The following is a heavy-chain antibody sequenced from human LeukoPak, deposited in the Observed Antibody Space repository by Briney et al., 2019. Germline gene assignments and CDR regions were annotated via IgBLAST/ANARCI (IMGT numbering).Heavy chain of an antibody. V-gene: IGHV4-34*01. J-gene: IGHJ4*02. CDR3: ARLPRSGPRNYYARDY. D-gene: IGHD3-10*01. CDR1: GGSFSGYY. CDR2: INHSGST. Sequence: SETLSPTCAVYGGSFSGYYWSWIRQPPGKGLEWIGEINHSGSTNYNPSLKSRVTISVDTSKNQFSLKLSSVTAADTAVYYCARLPRSGPRNYYARDYWGQGTLVTVSS.